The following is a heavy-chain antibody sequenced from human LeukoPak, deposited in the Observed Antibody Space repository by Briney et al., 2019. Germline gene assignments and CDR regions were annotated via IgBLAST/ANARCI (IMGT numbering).Heavy chain of an antibody. J-gene: IGHJ4*02. CDR3: AISVVVIAATPHHY. V-gene: IGHV1-69*13. CDR2: IIPIFGTT. D-gene: IGHD2-15*01. CDR1: GYTFTGYY. Sequence: SVKVSCKASGYTFTGYYMHWVRQAPGQGLEWMGGIIPIFGTTNYAQKFQGRVTITADESTSTAYMELSSLRSEDTALYYCAISVVVIAATPHHYWGQGTLVTVSS.